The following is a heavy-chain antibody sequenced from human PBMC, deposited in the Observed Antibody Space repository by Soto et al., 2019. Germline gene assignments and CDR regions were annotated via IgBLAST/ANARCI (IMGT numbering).Heavy chain of an antibody. CDR2: ISYDGSNK. D-gene: IGHD3-10*01. CDR1: GFTFSSYG. J-gene: IGHJ4*02. Sequence: QVQLVESGGGVVQPGRSLRLSCAASGFTFSSYGMHCVRQAPGKGLEWVAVISYDGSNKYYADSVKGRFTISRDNSKNTLYLQMTSLRAEDTVVYYCAPWFVAFDYWGQGTLVTVSS. V-gene: IGHV3-30*03. CDR3: APWFVAFDY.